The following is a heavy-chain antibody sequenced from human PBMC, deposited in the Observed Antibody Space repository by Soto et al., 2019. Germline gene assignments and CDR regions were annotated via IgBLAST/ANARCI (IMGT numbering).Heavy chain of an antibody. CDR2: IYYSGST. D-gene: IGHD3-10*01. CDR3: ARHPVRGVTFPWFDP. Sequence: PSETLSLTCTVSGGSINVYYWSWIRQPPGKGLEWIGYIYYSGSTNYNPSLKSRVTISVDTSKNQFSLKLSSVTAADTAVYYCARHPVRGVTFPWFDPWGQGTLVTVSS. CDR1: GGSINVYY. J-gene: IGHJ5*02. V-gene: IGHV4-59*08.